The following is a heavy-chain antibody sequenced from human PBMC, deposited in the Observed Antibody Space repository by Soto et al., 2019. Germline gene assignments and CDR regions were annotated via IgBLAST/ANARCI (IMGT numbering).Heavy chain of an antibody. CDR2: IYHSGST. V-gene: IGHV4-4*02. CDR3: ARDGAAALFRPPLTF. Sequence: QVQLQVSDPGLVRPSGTLSLTCAVSGGSISSTNWWSWVRQPPGKGLEWIGEIYHSGSTNYNPSLKSRVTMSVDKSKNQLSLRLSSVTAADTAVYYCARDGAAALFRPPLTFWGQGTLVTVSS. J-gene: IGHJ4*02. D-gene: IGHD6-13*01. CDR1: GGSISSTNW.